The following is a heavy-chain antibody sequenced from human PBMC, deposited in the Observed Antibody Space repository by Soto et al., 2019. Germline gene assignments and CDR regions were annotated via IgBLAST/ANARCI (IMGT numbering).Heavy chain of an antibody. D-gene: IGHD1-1*01. V-gene: IGHV3-30*03. CDR2: ISYDGTNK. J-gene: IGHJ6*02. CDR3: VTAEARNELFYVYSMDF. CDR1: GFTFNRYG. Sequence: QVQLVESGGGVVQPGRSLRLSCAASGFTFNRYGMHWVRQAPGKGLEWVAVISYDGTNKYYADSVKGRFTISRDNSKDTLYLQMNSLRAEDTAVYYCVTAEARNELFYVYSMDFWGQGTTVTVSS.